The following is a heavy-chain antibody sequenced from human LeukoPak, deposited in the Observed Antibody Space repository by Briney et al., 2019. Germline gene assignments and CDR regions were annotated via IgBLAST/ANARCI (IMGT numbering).Heavy chain of an antibody. D-gene: IGHD6-13*01. Sequence: PSETLSLTCTVSGGSISSYYWSWIRQPPGKGLEWIGYIYHSGSTNYNPSLKSRVTISVDTSKNQFSLKLSSVTAADTAVYYCARGAHSSSWSVGAFDIWGQGTMVTVSS. CDR2: IYHSGST. V-gene: IGHV4-59*01. J-gene: IGHJ3*02. CDR1: GGSISSYY. CDR3: ARGAHSSSWSVGAFDI.